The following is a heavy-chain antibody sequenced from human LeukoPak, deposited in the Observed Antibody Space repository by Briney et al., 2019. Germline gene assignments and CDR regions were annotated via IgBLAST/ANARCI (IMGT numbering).Heavy chain of an antibody. J-gene: IGHJ6*02. V-gene: IGHV4-61*01. CDR3: ARKVLVPHYYYYYGMDV. CDR2: IYYSGST. D-gene: IGHD3-10*01. Sequence: SETLSLTCTVSGGSVSSGSYYWSWIRQPPGKGLEWIGYIYYSGSTNYNPSLKGRVTISVDTSKNQFSLKLSSVTAADTAVYYCARKVLVPHYYYYYGMDVWGQGTTVTVSS. CDR1: GGSVSSGSYY.